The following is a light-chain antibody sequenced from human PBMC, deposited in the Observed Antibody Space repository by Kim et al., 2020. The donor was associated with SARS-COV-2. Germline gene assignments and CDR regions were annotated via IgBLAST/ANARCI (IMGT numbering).Light chain of an antibody. CDR1: QSVSSY. CDR3: QQRYIWPPIT. CDR2: DVS. Sequence: SPGERATLSCRASQSVSSYLAWYQQKPDQAPRLLIYDVSNRATGIPARFSGSGSGTDFTLTISSLEPEDFAIYYCQQRYIWPPITFGQGTRLEIK. V-gene: IGKV3-11*01. J-gene: IGKJ5*01.